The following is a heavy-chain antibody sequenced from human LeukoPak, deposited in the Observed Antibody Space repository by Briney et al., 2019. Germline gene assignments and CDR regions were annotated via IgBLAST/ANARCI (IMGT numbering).Heavy chain of an antibody. D-gene: IGHD1-1*01. J-gene: IGHJ4*02. CDR2: INSDGSST. Sequence: GGSLRLSCAASGFTFSNYWMHWVRQAPGKGMVWVSRINSDGSSTTYADSVKGRFTISRDNAKNSLYLQMDTLRDEDTAVYYCARDGPRRTFDYWGQGTLVTVSS. V-gene: IGHV3-74*01. CDR1: GFTFSNYW. CDR3: ARDGPRRTFDY.